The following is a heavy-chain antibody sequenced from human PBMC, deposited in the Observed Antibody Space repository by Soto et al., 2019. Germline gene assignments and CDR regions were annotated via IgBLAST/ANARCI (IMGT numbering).Heavy chain of an antibody. CDR2: ISYDGSNK. CDR1: GFTFSSYA. V-gene: IGHV3-30-3*01. CDR3: ARVEYSSSWKNYYYCYGMDV. Sequence: GGSLRLSCAASGFTFSSYAMHWVRQAPGKGLEWVAVISYDGSNKYYADSVKGRFTISRDNSKNTLYLQMNSLRAEDTAVYYCARVEYSSSWKNYYYCYGMDVWGQGTTVTVSS. D-gene: IGHD6-13*01. J-gene: IGHJ6*02.